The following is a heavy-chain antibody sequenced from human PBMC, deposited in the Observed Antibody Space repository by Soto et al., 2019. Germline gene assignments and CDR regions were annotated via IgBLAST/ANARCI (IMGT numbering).Heavy chain of an antibody. Sequence: PGGSLRLSCAASGFTFSSYAMSWVRQAPGKGLEWVSAISGSGGSTYHADSVKGRFTISRDNSKNTLYLQMNSLRAEDTAVYYCAKDLRGIRNYYYYGMDVWGQGTTVTVSS. CDR1: GFTFSSYA. J-gene: IGHJ6*02. CDR2: ISGSGGST. D-gene: IGHD3-16*01. CDR3: AKDLRGIRNYYYYGMDV. V-gene: IGHV3-23*01.